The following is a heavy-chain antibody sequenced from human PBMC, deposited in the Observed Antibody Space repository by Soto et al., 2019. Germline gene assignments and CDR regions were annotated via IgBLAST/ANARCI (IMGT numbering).Heavy chain of an antibody. Sequence: EVQLLESGGGLVQPGGSLRLSCAASGFTFSSYAMIWVRQAPGKGMEWVAAISSTGGSTYYADSVKGRFTISSDNSKNTLYLQMNSLRAEDAAVYYCAKDLVGSNADYFDYWGQGTLGTVSS. CDR3: AKDLVGSNADYFDY. V-gene: IGHV3-23*01. D-gene: IGHD2-15*01. J-gene: IGHJ4*02. CDR2: ISSTGGST. CDR1: GFTFSSYA.